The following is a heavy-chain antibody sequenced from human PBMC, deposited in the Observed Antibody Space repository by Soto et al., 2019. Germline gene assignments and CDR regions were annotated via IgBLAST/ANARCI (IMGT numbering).Heavy chain of an antibody. J-gene: IGHJ4*02. CDR1: GFSLSTSGVG. Sequence: QITLKESGPTLVKPTQTLTLTCTFSGFSLSTSGVGVGWIRQPPGKALEWLALIYWDDDKRYSPSLKSRLTITKATSNTQVVLTMNNMDPVDTATYDCAHRPSNDYVGGSYLGGWNYFDYWGQGTMVTVSS. CDR2: IYWDDDK. D-gene: IGHD3-16*01. CDR3: AHRPSNDYVGGSYLGGWNYFDY. V-gene: IGHV2-5*02.